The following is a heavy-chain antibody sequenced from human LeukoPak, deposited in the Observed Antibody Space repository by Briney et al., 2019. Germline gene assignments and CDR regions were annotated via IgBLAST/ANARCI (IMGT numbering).Heavy chain of an antibody. V-gene: IGHV3-7*05. CDR3: ARGLAVAGAFDI. J-gene: IGHJ3*02. CDR1: GFTFSSYW. Sequence: GRSLRLSCAASGFTFSSYWMSWVRQAPGKGLEWVANIRQDGSEKYCVDSVKGRFTISRDNTKNSLYLQMNSLRAEDTAVYYCARGLAVAGAFDIWGQGTMVTVSS. D-gene: IGHD6-19*01. CDR2: IRQDGSEK.